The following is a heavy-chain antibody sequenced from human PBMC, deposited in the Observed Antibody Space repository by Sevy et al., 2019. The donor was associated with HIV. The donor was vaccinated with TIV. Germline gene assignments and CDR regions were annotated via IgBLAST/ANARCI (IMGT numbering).Heavy chain of an antibody. J-gene: IGHJ4*02. D-gene: IGHD2-15*01. CDR3: AKDFCSGGSCYSAFVY. V-gene: IGHV1-3*01. CDR2: VNAGNGDT. CDR1: GYSFTSYI. Sequence: ASVKVSCKASGYSFTSYIMHWVRQAPGQRLEWIGWVNAGNGDTKYSQKFQGRVTITRDTSASTPYMELNSLRSEDTAVYYCAKDFCSGGSCYSAFVYWGQGTLVTVSS.